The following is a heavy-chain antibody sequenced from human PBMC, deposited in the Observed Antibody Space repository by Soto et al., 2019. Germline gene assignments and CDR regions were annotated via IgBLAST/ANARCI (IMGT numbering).Heavy chain of an antibody. CDR2: IIPIFGTA. V-gene: IGHV1-69*13. CDR1: GGTFSSYA. Sequence: SVKVSCKASGGTFSSYAISWVRQAPGQGLEWMGGIIPIFGTANYAQKFQGRVTITADESTSTAYMELSSLRSEDTAVYYCARDRCSGGSCYRYYFDYWGQGTLVTVSS. J-gene: IGHJ4*02. CDR3: ARDRCSGGSCYRYYFDY. D-gene: IGHD2-15*01.